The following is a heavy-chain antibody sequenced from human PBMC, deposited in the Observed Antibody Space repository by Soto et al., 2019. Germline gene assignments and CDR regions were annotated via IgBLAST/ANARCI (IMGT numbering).Heavy chain of an antibody. CDR3: ARDGHNWNYVRIDY. CDR2: ISSSSSTI. V-gene: IGHV3-48*01. Sequence: EVQLVESGGGLVQPGGSLRLSCAASGFTFSSYSMNWVRQAPGKGLEWVSYISSSSSTIYYADSVKGRFTISRDNAKNSLYLQMNSLRAEDTAVYYCARDGHNWNYVRIDYWGQGTLVTVSS. D-gene: IGHD1-7*01. CDR1: GFTFSSYS. J-gene: IGHJ4*02.